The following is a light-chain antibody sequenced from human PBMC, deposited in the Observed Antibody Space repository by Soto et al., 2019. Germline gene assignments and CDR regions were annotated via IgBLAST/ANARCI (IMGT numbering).Light chain of an antibody. J-gene: IGKJ1*01. CDR3: HQYNSYSWT. CDR2: KAS. CDR1: QSISSG. Sequence: DIQMTQSPSTLSASVGDRVTITCRASQSISSGLAWYQQKPGKAPKLLIYKASSLESGVPSRFSGSGSGTEFTLTISSLQPGDFATYYCHQYNSYSWTFGQGTKVEIK. V-gene: IGKV1-5*03.